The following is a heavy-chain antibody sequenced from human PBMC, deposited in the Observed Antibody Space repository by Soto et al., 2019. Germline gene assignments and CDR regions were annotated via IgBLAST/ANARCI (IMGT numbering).Heavy chain of an antibody. V-gene: IGHV3-48*01. CDR2: ISSSSSTI. J-gene: IGHJ6*02. D-gene: IGHD2-2*01. CDR3: AVVPAANGHYGMDV. CDR1: GFTFSSYS. Sequence: EVQLVESGGGLVQPGGSLRLSCAASGFTFSSYSMNWVRQAPGKGLEWVSYISSSSSTIYYADSVKGGFTISRDNAKNSLYLQMNSLRAEDTAVYYCAVVPAANGHYGMDVWGQGTTVTVSS.